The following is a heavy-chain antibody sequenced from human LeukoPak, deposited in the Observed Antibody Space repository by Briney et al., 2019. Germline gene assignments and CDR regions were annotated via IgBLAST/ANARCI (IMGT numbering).Heavy chain of an antibody. J-gene: IGHJ4*02. CDR1: GGTFSSYA. CDR2: IIPIFGVA. Sequence: SVKVSCKASGGTFSSYAISWVRQAPGQELEWMGRIIPIFGVANYAQKFQGRVTITADKSTSTAYMELSSLRSEDTAVYYCARDPSSTVVMRYYFDYWGQGTLVTVSS. V-gene: IGHV1-69*04. CDR3: ARDPSSTVVMRYYFDY. D-gene: IGHD4-23*01.